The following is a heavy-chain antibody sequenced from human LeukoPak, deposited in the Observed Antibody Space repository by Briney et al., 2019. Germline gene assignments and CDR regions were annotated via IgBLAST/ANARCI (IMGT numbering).Heavy chain of an antibody. CDR3: AKGTYYYGSTESTGSWYFDL. D-gene: IGHD3-10*01. CDR1: GFTVSSYG. CDR2: ISYDGSNK. Sequence: GGSLRLSCAASGFTVSSYGMHWVRQAPGKGLEWAAVISYDGSNKYYADSVKGRFTISRDNSKNTLYLQMNSLRAEDTAVYYCAKGTYYYGSTESTGSWYFDLWGRGTLVTVSS. V-gene: IGHV3-30*18. J-gene: IGHJ2*01.